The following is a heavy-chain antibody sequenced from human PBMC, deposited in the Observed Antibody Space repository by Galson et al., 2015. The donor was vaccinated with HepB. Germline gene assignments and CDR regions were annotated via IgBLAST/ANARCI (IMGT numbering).Heavy chain of an antibody. CDR2: INPSGGST. J-gene: IGHJ6*02. V-gene: IGHV1-46*03. D-gene: IGHD2-15*01. CDR3: ARDIVVVVAATREDYYYYYGMDV. CDR1: GYTFTSYY. Sequence: SVKVSCKASGYTFTSYYMHWVRQAPGQGLEWMGIINPSGGSTSYAQKFQGGVTMTRDTSTSTVYMELSSLRSEDTAVYYCARDIVVVVAATREDYYYYYGMDVWGQGTTVTVSS.